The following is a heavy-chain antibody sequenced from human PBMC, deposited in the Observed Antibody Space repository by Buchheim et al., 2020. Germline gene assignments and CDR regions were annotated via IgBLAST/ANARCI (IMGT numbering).Heavy chain of an antibody. J-gene: IGHJ4*02. CDR2: VSGSGGRK. CDR3: AKILTAVPTALPDF. V-gene: IGHV3-23*04. D-gene: IGHD2-2*01. Sequence: EVRLVESGGDLVQPGGSLRLSYAASRFTFSSYAMTWVRQASGKGLEWVSVVSGSGGRKYYADSGKGRFTISKDNSNNILYLQMNSLRAEDTAIYYCAKILTAVPTALPDFWGQGTL. CDR1: RFTFSSYA.